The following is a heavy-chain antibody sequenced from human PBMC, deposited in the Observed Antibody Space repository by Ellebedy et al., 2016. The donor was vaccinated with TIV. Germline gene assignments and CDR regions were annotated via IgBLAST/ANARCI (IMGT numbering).Heavy chain of an antibody. CDR2: IRSKAFGGST. V-gene: IGHV3-49*03. J-gene: IGHJ4*02. Sequence: GESLKISCSASGFTFGDYAMTWFRQAPGKGLEWISFIRSKAFGGSTEYAASVKGRCIVSRDDSKSIAYLQMNSLKTEDTAVYYCSRGRLEMATTFDHWGQGTLVTVSS. CDR3: SRGRLEMATTFDH. D-gene: IGHD5-24*01. CDR1: GFTFGDYA.